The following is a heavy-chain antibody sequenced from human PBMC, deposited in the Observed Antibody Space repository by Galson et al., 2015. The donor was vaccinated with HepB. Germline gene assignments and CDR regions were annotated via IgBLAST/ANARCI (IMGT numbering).Heavy chain of an antibody. D-gene: IGHD3-10*01. V-gene: IGHV4-34*01. J-gene: IGHJ4*02. CDR2: INHSGST. CDR1: GGSFSGYY. Sequence: ETLSLTCAVYGGSFSGYYWSWIRQPPGKGLEWIGEINHSGSTNYNPSLKSRVTISVDTSKNQFSLKLSSVTAADTAVYYCARRYRGFVVDYWGQGTLVTVSS. CDR3: ARRYRGFVVDY.